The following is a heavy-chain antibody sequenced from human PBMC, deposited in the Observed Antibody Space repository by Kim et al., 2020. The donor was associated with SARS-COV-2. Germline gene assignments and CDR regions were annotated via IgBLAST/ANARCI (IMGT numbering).Heavy chain of an antibody. Sequence: ADSVKGRFTISRDNSKNTLYLQMNSLRAEDTAVYYCAKDRTSIAAATFDYWGQGTLVTVSS. D-gene: IGHD6-13*01. V-gene: IGHV3-23*01. J-gene: IGHJ4*02. CDR3: AKDRTSIAAATFDY.